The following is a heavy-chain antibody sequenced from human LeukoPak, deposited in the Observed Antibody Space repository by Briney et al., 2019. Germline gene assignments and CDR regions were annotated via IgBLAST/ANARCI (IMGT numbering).Heavy chain of an antibody. CDR1: GFTFDDYG. D-gene: IGHD3-3*01. CDR2: INWNGGST. Sequence: GGSLRLSCAASGFTFDDYGMSWVRQAPGKGLEWVSGINWNGGSTGYADSVKGRFTISRDNAKNSLYLQMNSLRAEDTALYYCARDESIFGVVIMCAFDIWGQGTMVTVSS. J-gene: IGHJ3*02. CDR3: ARDESIFGVVIMCAFDI. V-gene: IGHV3-20*04.